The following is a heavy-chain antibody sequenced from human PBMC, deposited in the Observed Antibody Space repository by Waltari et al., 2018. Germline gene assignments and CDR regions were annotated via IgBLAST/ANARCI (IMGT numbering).Heavy chain of an antibody. V-gene: IGHV3-74*01. Sequence: EVQLVESGGGLVQPGGSLRLSCAASGFSFSTYWMNWARQAPGEGLVWVSRIKYDGSSITYADSVKGRFTTSRDNAKNTLYLQRNSLRADDTAVYYCARSAFMDVWGQGTKVTVSS. J-gene: IGHJ6*02. CDR2: IKYDGSSI. CDR1: GFSFSTYW. CDR3: ARSAFMDV.